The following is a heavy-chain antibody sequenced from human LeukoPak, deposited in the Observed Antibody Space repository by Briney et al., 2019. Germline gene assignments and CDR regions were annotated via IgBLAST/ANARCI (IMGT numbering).Heavy chain of an antibody. CDR1: GGSISSGDYY. D-gene: IGHD2-2*02. V-gene: IGHV4-30-4*01. CDR3: ARGISYQLLYRYPHNWFDP. J-gene: IGHJ5*02. CDR2: IYYSGST. Sequence: SETLSLTCTVSGGSISSGDYYWSWIRQPPGKGLEWIVYIYYSGSTYYNPSLKSRVTISVDTSKNQFSLKPSSVTAADTAVYYCARGISYQLLYRYPHNWFDPWGQGTLVTVSS.